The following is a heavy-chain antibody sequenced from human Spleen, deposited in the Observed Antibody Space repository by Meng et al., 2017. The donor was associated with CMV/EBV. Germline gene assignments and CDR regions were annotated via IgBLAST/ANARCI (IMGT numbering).Heavy chain of an antibody. D-gene: IGHD3-3*01. CDR1: GFSLSDGRLG. J-gene: IGHJ6*02. CDR2: IFSNDEQ. V-gene: IGHV2-26*01. Sequence: SGPTLVKPTETLTLTCTVSGFSLSDGRLGVGWIRQPPGKALEWLAYIFSNDEQSYSRYLKSRLTISKDPSKSQVVLTMTNMDPEDTGTYYCSRQHSPSDFWSSSRHYYGMDVWGQGTTVTVSS. CDR3: SRQHSPSDFWSSSRHYYGMDV.